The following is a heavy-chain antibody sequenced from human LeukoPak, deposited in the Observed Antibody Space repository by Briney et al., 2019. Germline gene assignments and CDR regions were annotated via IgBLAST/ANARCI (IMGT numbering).Heavy chain of an antibody. V-gene: IGHV3-23*01. J-gene: IGHJ4*02. CDR1: GFIFSNYA. CDR2: ISGSGGKT. D-gene: IGHD2-15*01. Sequence: GGSLRLSCAASGFIFSNYAMSWVRQAPGKGLEWVSAISGSGGKTYYAESMKGRFTISKDDSKNTLYLQMNRLRAEDSAIYYCARDGGIGIDYWGQGILVTVSS. CDR3: ARDGGIGIDY.